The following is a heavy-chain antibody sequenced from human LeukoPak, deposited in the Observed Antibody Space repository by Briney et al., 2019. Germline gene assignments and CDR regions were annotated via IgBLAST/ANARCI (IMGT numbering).Heavy chain of an antibody. CDR3: AKDSLRYCSGGSCYIPVDY. V-gene: IGHV3-30*18. D-gene: IGHD2-15*01. Sequence: GSLRLSCAASGFTFSSDGMHWVRQAPCKGLEWVAVISYDGSNKYYADSVKGRFTISRDNSKNTLYLQTNSLRAEDTAVYYCAKDSLRYCSGGSCYIPVDYWGQGTLVTVSS. CDR1: GFTFSSDG. CDR2: ISYDGSNK. J-gene: IGHJ4*02.